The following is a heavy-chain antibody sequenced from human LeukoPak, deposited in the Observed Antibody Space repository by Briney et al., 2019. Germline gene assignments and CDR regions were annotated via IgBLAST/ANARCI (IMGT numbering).Heavy chain of an antibody. CDR2: MSGSGGST. CDR3: AKGGVGASFDY. V-gene: IGHV3-23*01. CDR1: GFTFSSYS. D-gene: IGHD1-26*01. Sequence: GGSLRLSCAASGFTFSSYSMHWVRQAPGKGLEWVSAMSGSGGSTYYADSVKGRFTISRDNSKNTLYLQMNSLRAEDTAVYYCAKGGVGASFDYWGQGTLVTVSS. J-gene: IGHJ4*02.